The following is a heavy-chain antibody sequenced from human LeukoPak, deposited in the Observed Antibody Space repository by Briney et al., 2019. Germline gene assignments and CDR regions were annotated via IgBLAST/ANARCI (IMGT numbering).Heavy chain of an antibody. CDR2: ISYDGSDK. Sequence: PGGSLRLSCAASGFTFSTYRMHWVRQAPGRGLEWVALISYDGSDKYYAESVKGRLSTSRDNSKNTLFLQMNSLRADDTAVYYCARDSYGDYYFDYWGQGTLVTVSS. CDR1: GFTFSTYR. V-gene: IGHV3-30*03. D-gene: IGHD4-17*01. J-gene: IGHJ4*02. CDR3: ARDSYGDYYFDY.